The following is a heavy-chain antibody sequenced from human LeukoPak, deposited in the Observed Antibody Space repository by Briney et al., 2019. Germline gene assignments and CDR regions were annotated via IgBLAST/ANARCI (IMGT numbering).Heavy chain of an antibody. D-gene: IGHD3-10*01. CDR2: IYYSGST. CDR1: GGSISSGDYY. Sequence: PSETLSLTCTVSGGSISSGDYYWSWIRQPPGKGLEWIGYIYYSGSTYYNPSLKSRVTISVDTSKNQFSLKLSSVTAADTAVYYCARWAITMVRGVISGFWFDPWGQGTLVTVSS. V-gene: IGHV4-30-4*08. J-gene: IGHJ5*02. CDR3: ARWAITMVRGVISGFWFDP.